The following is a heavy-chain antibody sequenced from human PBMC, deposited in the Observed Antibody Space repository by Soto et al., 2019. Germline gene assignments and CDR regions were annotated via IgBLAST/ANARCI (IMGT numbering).Heavy chain of an antibody. CDR2: ISSSGDAT. Sequence: GGSLRLSCAASGFTFSTYAMTWVRQAPGKGLEWVSIISSSGDATYYVDSVKGRFTISRDNSRNTLNLQMNSLRAEDTAVYYFEGEVTVVVNAPHKLYSYYYGMDGCGQGPTVTVSS. D-gene: IGHD2-21*01. J-gene: IGHJ6*02. CDR1: GFTFSTYA. CDR3: EGEVTVVVNAPHKLYSYYYGMDG. V-gene: IGHV3-23*01.